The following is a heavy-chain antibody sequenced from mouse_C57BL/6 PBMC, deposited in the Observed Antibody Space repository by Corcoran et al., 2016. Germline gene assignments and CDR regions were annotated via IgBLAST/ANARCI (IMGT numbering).Heavy chain of an antibody. V-gene: IGHV1-80*01. Sequence: QVQLQQSGAELVKPGASVKISCKASGYAFSSYWMNWVKQRPGKGLEWIGQIYPGDGDTNYNGKFTGKATLTADKSSSTAYMQLSSLTSEDSAVYFCAREDSNWYFDVWGTGTTVTVSS. D-gene: IGHD2-5*01. CDR3: AREDSNWYFDV. CDR2: IYPGDGDT. J-gene: IGHJ1*03. CDR1: GYAFSSYW.